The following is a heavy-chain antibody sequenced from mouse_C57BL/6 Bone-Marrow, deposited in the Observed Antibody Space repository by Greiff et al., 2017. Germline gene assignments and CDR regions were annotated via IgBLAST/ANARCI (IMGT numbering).Heavy chain of an antibody. J-gene: IGHJ4*01. CDR1: GYTFTSYT. V-gene: IGHV1-4*01. CDR2: INPSSGYT. CDR3: ARGLLYYYAMDY. D-gene: IGHD6-1*01. Sequence: QVQLQQSGAELARPGASVKMSCKASGYTFTSYTMHWVKQRPGQGLEWIGYINPSSGYTKYNQKFKDKATLTADKSSSTAYMLLSSLTSEDSAVYYCARGLLYYYAMDYWGQGTSVTVSS.